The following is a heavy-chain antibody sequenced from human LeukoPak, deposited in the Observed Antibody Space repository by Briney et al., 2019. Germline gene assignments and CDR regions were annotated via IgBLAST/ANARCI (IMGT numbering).Heavy chain of an antibody. V-gene: IGHV1-2*02. CDR3: ARNLIRRYSRTLDS. D-gene: IGHD1-26*01. CDR1: GYTFTDYY. CDR2: VNPNTGAT. Sequence: ASVKVSCKASGYTFTDYYFHWVRQAPGQGLEWMGWVNPNTGATKSAQKFQGRVTRVTMTRDTSINTAYMELSRLTSDDTATYYCARNLIRRYSRTLDSWGQGTLVTVSS. J-gene: IGHJ4*02.